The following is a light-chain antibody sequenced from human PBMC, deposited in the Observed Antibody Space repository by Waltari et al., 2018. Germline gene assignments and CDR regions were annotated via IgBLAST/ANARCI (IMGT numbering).Light chain of an antibody. CDR2: DNN. CDR3: GTWDGSLNAGV. J-gene: IGLJ3*02. CDR1: GPNIGSNY. Sequence: QSTLTQPPSLSAAPGQRVTISCSGSGPNIGSNYVAWYQLLPGTAPKLLIYDNNRRPSGIPDRFSASKSGTSATLDITGLQTGDEADYYCGTWDGSLNAGVFGGGTKLTVL. V-gene: IGLV1-51*01.